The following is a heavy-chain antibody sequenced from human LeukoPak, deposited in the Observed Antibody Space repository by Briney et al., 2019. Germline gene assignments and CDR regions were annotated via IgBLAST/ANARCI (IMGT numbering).Heavy chain of an antibody. D-gene: IGHD6-13*01. CDR1: GGSFSGYY. V-gene: IGHV4-34*01. Sequence: SETLSLTCAVYGGSFSGYYWSWIREPPGKGLEWIGEINHSGSTNYNPSLKSRVTISVDTSKNQFSLKLSSVTAADTAVYYCARLYSSSWYAAEYYYYYMDVWGKGTTVTVSS. CDR3: ARLYSSSWYAAEYYYYYMDV. CDR2: INHSGST. J-gene: IGHJ6*03.